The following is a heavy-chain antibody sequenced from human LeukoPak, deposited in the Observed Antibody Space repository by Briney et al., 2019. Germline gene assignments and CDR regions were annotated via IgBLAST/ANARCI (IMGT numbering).Heavy chain of an antibody. CDR2: INHSGST. V-gene: IGHV4-39*07. J-gene: IGHJ5*02. Sequence: SETLSLTCTVSGGSISSSSYYWGWIRQPPGKGLEWIGEINHSGSTNYNPSLKSRVTISVDTSKNQFSLKLSSVTAADTAVYYCACTNCSSTSCYTGIFSWFDPWGQGTLVTVSS. CDR3: ACTNCSSTSCYTGIFSWFDP. CDR1: GGSISSSSYY. D-gene: IGHD2-2*02.